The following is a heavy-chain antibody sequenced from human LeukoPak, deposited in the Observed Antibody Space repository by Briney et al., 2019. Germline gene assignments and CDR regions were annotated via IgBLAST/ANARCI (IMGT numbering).Heavy chain of an antibody. V-gene: IGHV3-48*02. D-gene: IGHD6-19*01. J-gene: IGHJ4*02. CDR2: ISSGGDNI. CDR1: GFSFSSYD. CDR3: ARVNFAPWLVPRSDY. Sequence: GGSLRLSCAASGFSFSSYDMHWVRQAPGKGLEWISYISSGGDNIYYADSVKGRFTISRDNAKNSLFLQMNSLRDEDTAVYFCARVNFAPWLVPRSDYWAREPWSPSPQ.